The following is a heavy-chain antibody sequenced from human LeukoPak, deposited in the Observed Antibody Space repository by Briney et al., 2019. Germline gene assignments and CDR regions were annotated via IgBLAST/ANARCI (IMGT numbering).Heavy chain of an antibody. CDR2: ISSSGSTI. CDR1: GFTFSSYE. J-gene: IGHJ4*02. CDR3: ARMIGGASGDFDN. D-gene: IGHD2-21*01. Sequence: GGSLRLSCAVSGFTFSSYEMNWVRQAPGKGLEWVSYISSSGSTIYYADSVRGRFSISRDNTKNSLHLQMNSLRVEDTAMYYCARMIGGASGDFDNWGQGTLVTVSS. V-gene: IGHV3-48*03.